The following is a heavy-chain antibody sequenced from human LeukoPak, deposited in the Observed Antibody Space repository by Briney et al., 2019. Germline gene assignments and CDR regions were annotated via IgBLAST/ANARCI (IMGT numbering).Heavy chain of an antibody. D-gene: IGHD1-26*01. CDR3: AKDKLSSGSYWFDY. V-gene: IGHV3-23*01. Sequence: GGSLRLSCAASGFTFNNFAMGWVRQAPGKGLEWVSVVGTGSDTYYADSVKGRFTISRDNAKNSLYLQMNSLRAEDTALYYCAKDKLSSGSYWFDYWGQGTLVTVSS. J-gene: IGHJ4*02. CDR1: GFTFNNFA. CDR2: VGTGSDT.